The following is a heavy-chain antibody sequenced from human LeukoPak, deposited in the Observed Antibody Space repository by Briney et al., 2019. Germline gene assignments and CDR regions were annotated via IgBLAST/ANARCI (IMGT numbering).Heavy chain of an antibody. Sequence: GGSLRLSCAASGFTFSSYSMNWVRQAPGKGLEWVSYISSSSSTIYYADSVKGRFTISRDNAKNSLYLQMNSLRAEDTAVYYCARDSYCSGDCYLGGDDAFDIWGQGTMVTVSS. J-gene: IGHJ3*02. V-gene: IGHV3-48*01. CDR1: GFTFSSYS. CDR3: ARDSYCSGDCYLGGDDAFDI. CDR2: ISSSSSTI. D-gene: IGHD2-21*02.